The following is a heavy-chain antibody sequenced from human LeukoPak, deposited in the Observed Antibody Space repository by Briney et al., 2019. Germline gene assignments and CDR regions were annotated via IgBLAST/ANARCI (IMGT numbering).Heavy chain of an antibody. D-gene: IGHD6-6*01. Sequence: SETLSLTCTVSGGSISTSNYYWTWIRQPPGKGLEWIGSLYYSGSTNYNPSLKSRVTISVDTSKNQFSLKLSSVTAADTAVYYCARRHVEYSSSSDPYYFDYWGQGTLVTVSS. CDR3: ARRHVEYSSSSDPYYFDY. J-gene: IGHJ4*02. CDR2: LYYSGST. V-gene: IGHV4-61*01. CDR1: GGSISTSNYY.